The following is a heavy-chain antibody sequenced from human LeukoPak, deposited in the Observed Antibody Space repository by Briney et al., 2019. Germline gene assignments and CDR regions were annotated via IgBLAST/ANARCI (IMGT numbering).Heavy chain of an antibody. J-gene: IGHJ4*02. D-gene: IGHD2-21*02. CDR2: INPDTGDK. CDR1: GYTFTNYH. Sequence: ASVKVSCKASGYTFTNYHINWVRQASGQGLEWMTWINPDTGDKGYARKFQDRVTITTDTSISTAYTELSSLSSEDTAVYFCARTTSMTASGYDYWGQGTLVTVSS. V-gene: IGHV1-8*03. CDR3: ARTTSMTASGYDY.